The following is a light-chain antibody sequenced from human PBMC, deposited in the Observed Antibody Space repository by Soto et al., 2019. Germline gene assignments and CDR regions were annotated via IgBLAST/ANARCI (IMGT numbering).Light chain of an antibody. CDR1: SSDVGGYNY. Sequence: QSVLTQPRSVSGSPGQSVTISCTGTSSDVGGYNYVSWYQQHPGKAPKLMIYDVSKRPSGVPDRFSGSKSGNTASLTISGLQXEDEADYYCCSYAGSYTLYVFGTGTKV. CDR2: DVS. V-gene: IGLV2-11*01. J-gene: IGLJ1*01. CDR3: CSYAGSYTLYV.